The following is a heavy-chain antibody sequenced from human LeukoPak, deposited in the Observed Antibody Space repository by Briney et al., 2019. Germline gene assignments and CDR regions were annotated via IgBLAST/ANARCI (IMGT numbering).Heavy chain of an antibody. V-gene: IGHV3-21*01. Sequence: GGSLRFSCAASGFTFNHYAMNWVRQAPGKGLEWVASISSTTTYIYYADSVKGRFTISRDNAKNSVHLQMNSLRAEDTAVYYCARAEDYGDYRGPNFDYWGQGTLVTVSS. D-gene: IGHD4-17*01. CDR1: GFTFNHYA. J-gene: IGHJ4*02. CDR2: ISSTTTYI. CDR3: ARAEDYGDYRGPNFDY.